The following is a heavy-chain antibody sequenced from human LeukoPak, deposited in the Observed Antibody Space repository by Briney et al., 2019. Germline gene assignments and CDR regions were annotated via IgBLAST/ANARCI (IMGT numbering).Heavy chain of an antibody. CDR2: VNWNGGST. D-gene: IGHD4-17*01. Sequence: PGGSLRLSCAASGFTFDDYGMSWVRQAPGKGLEWVSGVNWNGGSTSYADSVKGRFTISRDNAKNSLYLQMNSLRAEDTALYYCARDPTVTTSFNYWGPGTLVTVSS. J-gene: IGHJ4*02. V-gene: IGHV3-20*04. CDR3: ARDPTVTTSFNY. CDR1: GFTFDDYG.